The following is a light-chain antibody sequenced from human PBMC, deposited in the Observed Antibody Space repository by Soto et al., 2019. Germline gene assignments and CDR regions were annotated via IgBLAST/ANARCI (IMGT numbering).Light chain of an antibody. Sequence: DIQMTQSPSSLSASVGDRVTITCRASQGISNYLAWYQQKPGKVPKLLIYAASTLQSGVPSRFSGSGSGTDFPLTISSLQPEDVATYYCQKYNSAPTFGPGTKVHI. CDR2: AAS. CDR1: QGISNY. J-gene: IGKJ3*01. V-gene: IGKV1-27*01. CDR3: QKYNSAPT.